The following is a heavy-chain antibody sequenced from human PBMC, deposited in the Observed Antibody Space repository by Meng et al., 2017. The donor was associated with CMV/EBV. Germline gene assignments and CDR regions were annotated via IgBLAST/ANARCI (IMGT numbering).Heavy chain of an antibody. D-gene: IGHD5-18*01. V-gene: IGHV1-69*08. Sequence: SVKVSCKASGGTFSSYTISWVRQAPGQGLEWMGRIIPILGRANYAQKFQGRVTITADKSTSTAYMELSSLRSEDTAVYYCARDPEVDTSMVNDDAFDIWGQGTMVTVSS. CDR3: ARDPEVDTSMVNDDAFDI. CDR1: GGTFSSYT. CDR2: IIPILGRA. J-gene: IGHJ3*02.